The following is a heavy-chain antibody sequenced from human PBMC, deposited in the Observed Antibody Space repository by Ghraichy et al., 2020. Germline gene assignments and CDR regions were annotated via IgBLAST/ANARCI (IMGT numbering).Heavy chain of an antibody. CDR2: ITGNTDGGKT. CDR3: AADIPEPTSQIDY. D-gene: IGHD1-14*01. CDR1: GFSFNGAW. J-gene: IGHJ4*02. V-gene: IGHV3-15*01. Sequence: LTCTASGFSFNGAWMSWVRQTPGRGLEWGARITGNTDGGKTGYAAPVKGRFTISREDSKNTVNLEMNYLKTEDTAVYYCAADIPEPTSQIDYWGQGTLVTVSA.